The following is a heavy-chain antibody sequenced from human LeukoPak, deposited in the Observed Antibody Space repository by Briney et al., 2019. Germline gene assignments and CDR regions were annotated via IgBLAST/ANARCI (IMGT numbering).Heavy chain of an antibody. D-gene: IGHD2-21*02. CDR1: GFTFSGSA. Sequence: GGSLRLSCAASGFTFSGSAMHWVRQASGKGLEWVGRIRSKANSYATAYAASVKGRFTISRDDSKNTAYQQMNSLKTEDTAVYYCTSPNCGGDCSYYYYMDVWGKGTTVTVSS. CDR2: IRSKANSYAT. CDR3: TSPNCGGDCSYYYYMDV. V-gene: IGHV3-73*01. J-gene: IGHJ6*03.